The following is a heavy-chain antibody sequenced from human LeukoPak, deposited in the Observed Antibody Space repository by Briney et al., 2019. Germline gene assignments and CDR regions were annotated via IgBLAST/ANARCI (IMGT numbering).Heavy chain of an antibody. D-gene: IGHD1-14*01. CDR2: IYSSGST. Sequence: SETLSLTCTVSGGSISSYYWSWIRQPPGKGLEWIGYIYSSGSTNYNPSLKSRVTISVDTSKNQFSLKLSSVTAADTAVYYCAREDRGYFQHWGQGTLVTVSS. V-gene: IGHV4-59*12. J-gene: IGHJ1*01. CDR3: AREDRGYFQH. CDR1: GGSISSYY.